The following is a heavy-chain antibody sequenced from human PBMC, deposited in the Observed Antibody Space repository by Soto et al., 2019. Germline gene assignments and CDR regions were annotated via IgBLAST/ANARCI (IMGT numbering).Heavy chain of an antibody. D-gene: IGHD3-3*01. V-gene: IGHV3-9*01. Sequence: VQLVESGGGLVQPGRSLRLSCAASGFTFDDYAMHWVRQAPGKGLEWVSGISWNSGSIGYADSVKGRFTISRDNAKNSLYLQMNSLRAEDTALYYCAKSPAIIEVVITPPYYYYYYMDVWGKGTTVTVFS. CDR2: ISWNSGSI. CDR1: GFTFDDYA. CDR3: AKSPAIIEVVITPPYYYYYYMDV. J-gene: IGHJ6*03.